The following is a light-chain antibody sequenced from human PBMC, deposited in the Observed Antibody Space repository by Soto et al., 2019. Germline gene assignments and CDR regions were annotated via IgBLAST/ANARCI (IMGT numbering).Light chain of an antibody. CDR3: QSYDSRNQV. CDR2: EDY. CDR1: GGSIDSNY. V-gene: IGLV6-57*03. J-gene: IGLJ2*01. Sequence: NCMLTQPHSVSESPGKTVTISCTRTGGSIDSNYVQWYQQRPGSAPTIVIYEDYQRPSGVPDRFSASIDSSSNSASLTIFGLKIEDEADYYCQSYDSRNQVFGGGTKLTVL.